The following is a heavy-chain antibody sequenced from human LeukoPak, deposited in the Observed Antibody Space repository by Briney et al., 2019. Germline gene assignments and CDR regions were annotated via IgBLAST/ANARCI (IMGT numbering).Heavy chain of an antibody. CDR2: INPNSGGT. CDR3: ARVYDSSGYPFDY. J-gene: IGHJ4*02. CDR1: GYTFTGYY. D-gene: IGHD3-22*01. V-gene: IGHV1-2*02. Sequence: ASVKVSCKASGYTFTGYYMHWVRQAPGQGLEWMGWINPNSGGTNYAQKFQGRVTMTRDMSTSTVYMELSSLRSEDTAVYYCARVYDSSGYPFDYWGQGTLVTVSS.